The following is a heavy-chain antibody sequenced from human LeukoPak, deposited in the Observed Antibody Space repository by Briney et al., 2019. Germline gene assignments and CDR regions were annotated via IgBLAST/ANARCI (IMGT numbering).Heavy chain of an antibody. CDR2: ISYDGSNK. Sequence: PGGSLRLSCAASGFTFSSYAMHWVRQAPGKGLEWVAVISYDGSNKYYADSVKGRFTISRDNSKNTPYLQMNSLRAEDTAVYHCARDAMYYYDSSGYSAYFDYWGQGTLVTVSS. CDR1: GFTFSSYA. V-gene: IGHV3-30-3*01. CDR3: ARDAMYYYDSSGYSAYFDY. D-gene: IGHD3-22*01. J-gene: IGHJ4*02.